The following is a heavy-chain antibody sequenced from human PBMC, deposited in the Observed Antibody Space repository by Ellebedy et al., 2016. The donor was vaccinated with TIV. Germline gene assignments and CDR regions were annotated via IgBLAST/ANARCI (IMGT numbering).Heavy chain of an antibody. CDR3: ARVRTNNWFDEGNYYMDV. D-gene: IGHD1-1*01. Sequence: SETLSLTCTVSGYSISGGYFWGWIRQPPGKGLEWIGSIYRSGSTYYNPSLESRVTVSVDTSKNQISLKVVSVTAADTAVYYCARVRTNNWFDEGNYYMDVWGKGTTVSVSS. J-gene: IGHJ6*03. V-gene: IGHV4-38-2*02. CDR1: GYSISGGYF. CDR2: IYRSGST.